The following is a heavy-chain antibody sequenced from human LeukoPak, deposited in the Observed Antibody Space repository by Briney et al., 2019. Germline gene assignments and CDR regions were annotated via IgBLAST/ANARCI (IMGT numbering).Heavy chain of an antibody. CDR3: ARGLDILTGSAAEYFQH. V-gene: IGHV4-61*02. J-gene: IGHJ1*01. D-gene: IGHD3-9*01. CDR2: IYTSGST. Sequence: SETLSLTCTVSGGSISSGSYYWSWIRQPAGKGLEWIGRIYTSGSTNYNPSLKSRVTISVDRSKNQFSLKLSSVTAADTAVYYCARGLDILTGSAAEYFQHWGQGTLVTVSS. CDR1: GGSISSGSYY.